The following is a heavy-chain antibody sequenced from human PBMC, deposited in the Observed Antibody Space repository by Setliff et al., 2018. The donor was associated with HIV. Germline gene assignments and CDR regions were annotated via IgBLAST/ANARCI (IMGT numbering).Heavy chain of an antibody. D-gene: IGHD5-18*01. CDR1: GGSFSGYY. CDR2: INHSGST. CDR3: ARGAIQLWLRSYYYMDV. J-gene: IGHJ6*03. V-gene: IGHV4-34*01. Sequence: SETLSLTCAVYGGSFSGYYWNWIRQPPGKGLEWIGEINHSGSTNYNPSLKSRVTISVDTSKNQFSLKLSSVTASDTAVYYCARGAIQLWLRSYYYMDVWGKGTTVTVSS.